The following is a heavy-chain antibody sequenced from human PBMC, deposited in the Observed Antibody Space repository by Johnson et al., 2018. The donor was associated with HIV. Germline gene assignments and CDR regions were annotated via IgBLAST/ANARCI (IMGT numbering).Heavy chain of an antibody. V-gene: IGHV3-7*01. CDR2: INQDGSSK. CDR3: ALTESRFLEWLFRAFDI. Sequence: VQLVESGGGLVQPGGSLRLSCAASGFTFSSYWMSWVRQAPGQGLEWVANINQDGSSKSYVDSVKGRFPISRDNAKNSLYLQMNSRRADDPAIYYFALTESRFLEWLFRAFDIWGQGTMVTVSS. CDR1: GFTFSSYW. J-gene: IGHJ3*02. D-gene: IGHD3-3*01.